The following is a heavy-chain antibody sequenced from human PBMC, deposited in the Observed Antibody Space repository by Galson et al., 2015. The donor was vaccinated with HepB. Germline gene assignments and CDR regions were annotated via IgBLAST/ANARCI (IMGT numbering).Heavy chain of an antibody. CDR1: GGSFSGYY. V-gene: IGHV4-34*01. Sequence: ETLSLTCAVYGGSFSGYYWSWIRQPPGKGLEWIGEINHSGSTNYNPSLKSRVTISVDTSKNQFSLKLSSVTAADTAVYYCASGAWYDSSVHNVWGQGTTVTVSS. CDR3: ASGAWYDSSVHNV. D-gene: IGHD3-22*01. J-gene: IGHJ6*02. CDR2: INHSGST.